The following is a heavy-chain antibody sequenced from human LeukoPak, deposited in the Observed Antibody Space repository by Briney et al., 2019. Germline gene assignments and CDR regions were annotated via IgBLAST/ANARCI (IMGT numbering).Heavy chain of an antibody. V-gene: IGHV5-51*01. J-gene: IGHJ5*02. CDR3: ARLGDIVVVPAAGWFDP. Sequence: PGESLKISCKGSGYSFTSYWIGWVRQMPGKGLERMGIIYPGDSDTRYSPSFQGQVTISADKSISTAYLQWSSLKASDTAMYYCARLGDIVVVPAAGWFDPWGQGTLVTVSS. D-gene: IGHD2-2*01. CDR2: IYPGDSDT. CDR1: GYSFTSYW.